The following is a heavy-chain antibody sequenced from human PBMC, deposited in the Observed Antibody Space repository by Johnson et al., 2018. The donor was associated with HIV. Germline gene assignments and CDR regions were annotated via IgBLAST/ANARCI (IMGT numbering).Heavy chain of an antibody. CDR2: ISGSGGTI. CDR1: GFTFSSYG. J-gene: IGHJ3*02. D-gene: IGHD2-2*01. Sequence: VQLVESGGGVVQPGGSLRLSCAASGFTFSSYGMQWVRQAPGKGLEWVSYISGSGGTIYYADSVKGRFTISRDNAMNSVYLQMNSLRAEDTAVYYCARNGLIPAAKGVAFDIWGQGTTVTVSS. V-gene: IGHV3-48*04. CDR3: ARNGLIPAAKGVAFDI.